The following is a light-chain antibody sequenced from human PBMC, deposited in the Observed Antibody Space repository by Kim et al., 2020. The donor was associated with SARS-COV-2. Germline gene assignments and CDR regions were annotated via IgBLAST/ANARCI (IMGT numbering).Light chain of an antibody. J-gene: IGLJ3*02. CDR3: QSYDSSNQGV. CDR2: EDN. V-gene: IGLV6-57*03. Sequence: TVTSPCTRSSGSSASNYVQWYQQRPGSAPTTVIYEDNQRPSGVPDRFSGSIDSSSNSASLTISGLKTEDEADYYCQSYDSSNQGVFGGGTQLTVL. CDR1: SGSSASNY.